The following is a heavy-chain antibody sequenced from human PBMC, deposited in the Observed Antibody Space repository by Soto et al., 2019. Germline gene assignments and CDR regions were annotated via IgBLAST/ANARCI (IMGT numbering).Heavy chain of an antibody. CDR1: GFTFSSYS. Sequence: GGSLRLSCAASGFTFSSYSMNWVRQAPGKGLEWVSYISSSSSTIYYADSVKGRFTISRDNAKNSLYLQMNSLRDEDTAVYYCARSREPDYGSGIRRQEIDYWGQGTLVTVSS. J-gene: IGHJ4*02. CDR3: ARSREPDYGSGIRRQEIDY. V-gene: IGHV3-48*02. D-gene: IGHD3-10*01. CDR2: ISSSSSTI.